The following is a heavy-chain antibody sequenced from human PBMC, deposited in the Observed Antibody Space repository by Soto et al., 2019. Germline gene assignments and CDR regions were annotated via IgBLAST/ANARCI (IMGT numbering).Heavy chain of an antibody. D-gene: IGHD3-3*01. Sequence: GGSLRLSCAASGFTFSNAWMSWVRQAPGKGLEWVGRIKSKTDGGTTDNAAPVKGRFTISSDDSKIRLYLQMNSLKTEDPAVYYCTTDGKYYDFWSGYYTLFDYWGQGTLVTVSS. V-gene: IGHV3-15*01. J-gene: IGHJ4*02. CDR2: IKSKTDGGTT. CDR3: TTDGKYYDFWSGYYTLFDY. CDR1: GFTFSNAW.